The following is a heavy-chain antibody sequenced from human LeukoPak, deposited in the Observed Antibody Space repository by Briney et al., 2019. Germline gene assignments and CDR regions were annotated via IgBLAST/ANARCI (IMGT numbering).Heavy chain of an antibody. CDR3: ASSYCGGDCYPYFDY. V-gene: IGHV4-34*01. CDR2: INHSGST. Sequence: SGTLSLTCAVYGGSFSGYYWSWIRRRPRKGLEWIGEINHSGSTNYNPSLKSRVTISVDTSTNQFSLKLRSMTAADTAVYYCASSYCGGDCYPYFDYWGQGTLVTVSS. D-gene: IGHD2-21*02. CDR1: GGSFSGYY. J-gene: IGHJ4*02.